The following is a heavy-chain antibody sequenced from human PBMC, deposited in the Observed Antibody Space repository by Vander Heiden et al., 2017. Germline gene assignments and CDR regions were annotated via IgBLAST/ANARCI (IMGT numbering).Heavy chain of an antibody. CDR2: IRSKTYTGTT. CDR1: GFTFRDYA. J-gene: IGHJ4*02. D-gene: IGHD3-10*01. CDR3: IRAVRGAIPAVTYYFDY. V-gene: IGHV3-49*04. Sequence: EVQLVESGGGLVQPGRSLRLSCTASGFTFRDYARTWVRQAPGKGLEWVAFIRSKTYTGTTEYAASVKGRFTISRDDSKSSAYLQMNSLETEDTAVYYCIRAVRGAIPAVTYYFDYWGQGTLVTVSS.